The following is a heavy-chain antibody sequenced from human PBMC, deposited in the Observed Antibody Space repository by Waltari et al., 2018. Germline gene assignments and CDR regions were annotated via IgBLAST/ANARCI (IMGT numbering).Heavy chain of an antibody. D-gene: IGHD6-13*01. Sequence: EVQLVETGGGLIQPEGSLRLSCAASGFTVSGNYMAWVRQAPGTGLEWVSTIYSGGDRHYADSVAGRFTISRDSSKNTLFLQMNNLRADDTAVYYCASLGAAVYYSMGVWGQGTTVTGSS. CDR2: IYSGGDR. CDR1: GFTVSGNY. CDR3: ASLGAAVYYSMGV. V-gene: IGHV3-53*02. J-gene: IGHJ6*02.